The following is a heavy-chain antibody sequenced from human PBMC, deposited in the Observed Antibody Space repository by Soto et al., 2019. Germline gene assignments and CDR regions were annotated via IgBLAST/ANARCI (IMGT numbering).Heavy chain of an antibody. CDR2: ISSSSSTI. V-gene: IGHV3-48*02. D-gene: IGHD3-22*01. J-gene: IGHJ5*02. Sequence: VGSLRLSCAASGFTFSSYSMNWVRQAPGKGLEWVSYISSSSSTIYYADSVKGRFTISRDNAKNSLYLQMNSLRDEDTAVYYCARDRGDYYDSDNWFDPWGQGTLVTVSS. CDR3: ARDRGDYYDSDNWFDP. CDR1: GFTFSSYS.